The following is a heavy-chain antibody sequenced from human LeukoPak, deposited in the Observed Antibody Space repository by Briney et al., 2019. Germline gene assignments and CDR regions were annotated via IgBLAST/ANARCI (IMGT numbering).Heavy chain of an antibody. J-gene: IGHJ4*02. CDR1: GFTFISHW. V-gene: IGHV3-23*01. D-gene: IGHD1-26*01. CDR3: AKAMGATLFDY. CDR2: LSGSGGTI. Sequence: PGGSLRLSCAAPGFTFISHWMSWVRQAPGKGLEWVSGLSGSGGTIYYVDSVKGRFTISRDNSKNTLYLQMNSLRAGDTAVYYCAKAMGATLFDYWGQGTLVTVSS.